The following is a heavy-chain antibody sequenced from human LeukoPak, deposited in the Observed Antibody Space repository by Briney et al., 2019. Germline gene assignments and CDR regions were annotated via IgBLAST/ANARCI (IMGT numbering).Heavy chain of an antibody. CDR2: ISWNSGSI. J-gene: IGHJ3*02. V-gene: IGHV3-9*01. CDR1: GVTFDDYA. CDR3: ATRNADAFDI. Sequence: SGGSLRLSCAASGVTFDDYAMHWVRHAPGKGLEWVSGISWNSGSIGYADSVKGRFTISRDNAKNSLYLQMNSLRAEDTALYYCATRNADAFDIWGQGTMVTVSS.